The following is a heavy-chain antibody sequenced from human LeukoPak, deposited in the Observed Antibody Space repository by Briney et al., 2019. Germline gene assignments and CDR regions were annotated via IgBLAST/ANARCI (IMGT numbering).Heavy chain of an antibody. CDR2: IYHSGST. CDR3: AREDSPARLTGGAFDY. D-gene: IGHD7-27*01. V-gene: IGHV4-38-2*02. CDR1: GYSISSVYY. Sequence: SETLSLTCNVSGYSISSVYYWGWIRQPPGKGLEWIGSIYHSGSTYYNPSLKSRVTISVDTSKNHFSLRLSSVTAADTAVYYCAREDSPARLTGGAFDYWGQGTLVSVSS. J-gene: IGHJ4*02.